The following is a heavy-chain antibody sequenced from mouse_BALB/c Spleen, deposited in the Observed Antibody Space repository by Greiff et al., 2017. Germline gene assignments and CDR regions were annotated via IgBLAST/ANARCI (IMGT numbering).Heavy chain of an antibody. CDR3: ARESSRGFAY. Sequence: QVQLQQPGAELVKPGASVKMSCKASGYTFTSYNMHWVKQTPGQGLEWIGAIYPGNGDTSYNQKFKGKATLTADKSSSTAYMQLSSLTSEDSAVYYCARESSRGFAYWGQGTLVTVSA. V-gene: IGHV1-12*01. CDR2: IYPGNGDT. J-gene: IGHJ3*01. CDR1: GYTFTSYN.